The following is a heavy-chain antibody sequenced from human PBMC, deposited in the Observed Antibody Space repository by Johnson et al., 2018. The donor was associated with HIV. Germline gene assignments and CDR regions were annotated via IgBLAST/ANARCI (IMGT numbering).Heavy chain of an antibody. V-gene: IGHV3-52*01. CDR3: VRKSDSSGYYSDAFDI. CDR2: IKCDGSEK. D-gene: IGHD3-22*01. Sequence: MQLVESGGSVVRPGGSLRLSCVGSGFTFDDYGMSWVRQAPGKGLELVADIKCDGSEKYYVDSVKGRLTISRDNAKNSLYLQVNSLRAEDMTVYYCVRKSDSSGYYSDAFDIWGQGTMVTFSS. J-gene: IGHJ3*02. CDR1: GFTFDDYG.